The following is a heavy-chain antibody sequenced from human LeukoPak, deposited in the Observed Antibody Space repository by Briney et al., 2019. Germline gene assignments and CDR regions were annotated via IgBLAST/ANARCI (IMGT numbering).Heavy chain of an antibody. V-gene: IGHV3-23*01. D-gene: IGHD3-3*01. J-gene: IGHJ5*02. CDR1: GFTFSSYA. Sequence: PGGSLRLSCAASGFTFSSYAMSWVRQAPGKGLEWVSAISGSGGSTYYADSVKGRFTISRDNSKNTVYLQMNSLRAEDTAVYYCAKGSYDFWSGSNWFDPWGQGTLVTVSS. CDR3: AKGSYDFWSGSNWFDP. CDR2: ISGSGGST.